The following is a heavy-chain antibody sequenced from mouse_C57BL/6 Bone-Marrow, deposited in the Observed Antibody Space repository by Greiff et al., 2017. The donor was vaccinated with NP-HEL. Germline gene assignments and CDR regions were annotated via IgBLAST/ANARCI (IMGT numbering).Heavy chain of an antibody. CDR1: GYTFTDYE. D-gene: IGHD4-1*01. CDR3: LTGPLYYFDY. CDR2: IDPETGGT. V-gene: IGHV1-15*01. J-gene: IGHJ2*01. Sequence: VNVVESGAELVRPGASVTLSCKASGYTFTDYEMHWVKQTPVHGLEWIGAIDPETGGTAYNQKFKGKAILTADKSSSTAYMELRSLTSEDSAVYYSLTGPLYYFDYWGQGTTLTVSS.